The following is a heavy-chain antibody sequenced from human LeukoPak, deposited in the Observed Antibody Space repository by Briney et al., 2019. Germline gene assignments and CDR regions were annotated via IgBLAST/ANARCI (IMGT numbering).Heavy chain of an antibody. V-gene: IGHV3-64D*06. CDR2: ISSNGGST. Sequence: GGSLRLSCSASGFTFSSYAMHWVRQAPGKGLEYVSAISSNGGSTYYADSVKGRFTISRDNSKNTLYLQMSSLRAEDTAVYYCVKEFYGGYVSSFDYWGQGTLVTVSS. CDR3: VKEFYGGYVSSFDY. D-gene: IGHD4-17*01. J-gene: IGHJ4*02. CDR1: GFTFSSYA.